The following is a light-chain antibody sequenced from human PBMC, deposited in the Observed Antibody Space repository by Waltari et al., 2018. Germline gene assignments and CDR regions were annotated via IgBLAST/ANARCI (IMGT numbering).Light chain of an antibody. J-gene: IGLJ1*01. Sequence: QSALTQPASVSGSPGQSITISCTGTSNDVGGYKYVSWYQQHPGKAPKLMIYDVSNRPSGVSNLFSGSKSGNAASLTISGLQADDEADYYCSSYTSSSTLVFGTGTKVTVL. CDR2: DVS. V-gene: IGLV2-14*01. CDR3: SSYTSSSTLV. CDR1: SNDVGGYKY.